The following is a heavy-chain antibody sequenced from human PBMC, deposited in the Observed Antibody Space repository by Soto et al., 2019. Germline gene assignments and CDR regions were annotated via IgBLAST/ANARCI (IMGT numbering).Heavy chain of an antibody. CDR1: GFTFSSYG. V-gene: IGHV3-33*01. J-gene: IGHJ6*03. Sequence: GGSLRLSCAASGFTFSSYGMHWVRQAPGKGLEWVAVIWYDGSNKYYADSVKGRFTISRDNSKNTLYLQMNSLRAEDTAVYYCARKSVVPDSNRDHGAVYYYYYYMDVWGKGTTVTVSS. D-gene: IGHD2-2*01. CDR3: ARKSVVPDSNRDHGAVYYYYYYMDV. CDR2: IWYDGSNK.